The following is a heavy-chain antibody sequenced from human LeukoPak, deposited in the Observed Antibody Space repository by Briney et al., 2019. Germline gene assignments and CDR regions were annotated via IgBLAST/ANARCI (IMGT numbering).Heavy chain of an antibody. CDR1: GGSISSGSYY. D-gene: IGHD3-10*01. CDR2: IYRSGST. J-gene: IGHJ3*02. Sequence: SETLSLTCTVSGGSISSGSYYWSWIRQPAGKRLEWIGHIYRSGSTNYNPSLKSRVTISVDTSKNQFSLKLSSVTAADTAVYYCARDIYGSGRDAFDIWGQGTMVTVSS. CDR3: ARDIYGSGRDAFDI. V-gene: IGHV4-61*10.